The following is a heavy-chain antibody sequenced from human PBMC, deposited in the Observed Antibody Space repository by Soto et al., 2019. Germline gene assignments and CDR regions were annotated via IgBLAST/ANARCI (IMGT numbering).Heavy chain of an antibody. D-gene: IGHD1-26*01. CDR3: VKDSSWEPRILDF. J-gene: IGHJ3*01. CDR2: ISWNGKDI. CDR1: GFTFDDYA. V-gene: IGHV3-9*01. Sequence: VHLVESGGGLEQPGRSLRLSCAGSGFTFDDYALHWVRQVPRKGLEWVSGISWNGKDIGYADSVKGLFIVSRDNAKNSLYPQLNSLRVEDTSLYFCVKDSSWEPRILDFWGQGTRVTVSS.